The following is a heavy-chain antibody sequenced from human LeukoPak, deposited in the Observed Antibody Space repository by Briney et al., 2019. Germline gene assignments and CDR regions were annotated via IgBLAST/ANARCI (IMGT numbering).Heavy chain of an antibody. V-gene: IGHV3-64*01. J-gene: IGHJ4*02. CDR3: ARELYCGGDCYSYDY. Sequence: GGSLRLSCAASGFTFSSYAMHWVRQAPGKGLEYVSAISSNGGSTYYANSVKGRFTISRDNSKNTLYLQMGSLRAEDMAVYYCARELYCGGDCYSYDYWGQGTLVTVSS. CDR2: ISSNGGST. CDR1: GFTFSSYA. D-gene: IGHD2-21*01.